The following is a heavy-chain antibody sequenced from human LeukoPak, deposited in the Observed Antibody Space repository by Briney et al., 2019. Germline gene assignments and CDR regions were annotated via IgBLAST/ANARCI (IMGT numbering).Heavy chain of an antibody. CDR1: GYSFTSYW. J-gene: IGHJ6*02. CDR2: IYPGDSDT. V-gene: IGHV5-51*01. CDR3: ARLLAVAGTTHYYYYYGMDV. D-gene: IGHD6-19*01. Sequence: GESLKISCKGSGYSFTSYWIGWVCQMPGKGLEWMGIIYPGDSDTRYSPSFQGQVTISADKSISTAYLQWSSLKASDAAMYYCARLLAVAGTTHYYYYYGMDVWGQGTTVTVSS.